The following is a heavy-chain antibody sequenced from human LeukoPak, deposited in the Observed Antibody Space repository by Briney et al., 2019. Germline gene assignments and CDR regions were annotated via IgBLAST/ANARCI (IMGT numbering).Heavy chain of an antibody. Sequence: GGSLRLSCAASGFAFDDYFMHWARQAPGKGLEWVSVISCNGASKYYADSVRGRFTISRDNSKNSLYLQMNSLRTEDNALYYCAKDSAGRTIAARWFDSWGQGTLVTVSS. CDR1: GFAFDDYF. D-gene: IGHD6-6*01. J-gene: IGHJ5*01. CDR2: ISCNGASK. V-gene: IGHV3-43*01. CDR3: AKDSAGRTIAARWFDS.